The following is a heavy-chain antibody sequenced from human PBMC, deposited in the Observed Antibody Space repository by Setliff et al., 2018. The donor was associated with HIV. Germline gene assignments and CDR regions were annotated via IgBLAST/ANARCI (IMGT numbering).Heavy chain of an antibody. CDR3: ARSLLPSITVAGTIGY. CDR1: GGSISSGSHY. V-gene: IGHV4-61*09. D-gene: IGHD6-19*01. CDR2: IYTSGNA. J-gene: IGHJ4*02. Sequence: SETLSLTCTVSGGSISSGSHYWSWIRQPAGKGLEWIGHIYTSGNANYNPSLNSRVTISVDTSKNHFSLKLSSVTAADTAVYYCARSLLPSITVAGTIGYWGQGSLVTVSS.